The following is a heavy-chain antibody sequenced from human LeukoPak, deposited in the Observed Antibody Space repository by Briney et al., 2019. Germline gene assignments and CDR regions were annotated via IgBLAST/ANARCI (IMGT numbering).Heavy chain of an antibody. J-gene: IGHJ4*02. V-gene: IGHV3-30-3*01. CDR3: ARGWGGYITGTSVDY. CDR1: GFTFSSYA. D-gene: IGHD1-7*01. Sequence: GRSLRLSCAASGFTFSSYAMHWVRQAPGKGLEWVAVISYDGSNKYYADSVKGRFTISRDNSRTTLYVQMNSLRAKDAAVYYCARGWGGYITGTSVDYWGQGTLVTVSS. CDR2: ISYDGSNK.